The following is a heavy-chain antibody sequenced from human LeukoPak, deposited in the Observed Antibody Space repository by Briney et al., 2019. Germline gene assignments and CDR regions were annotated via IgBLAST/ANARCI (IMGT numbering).Heavy chain of an antibody. CDR2: ISPRGDIT. Sequence: GGSLRLSCAASGFTFSSYEMNWVRQAPGKGLEWVSGISPRGDITYYKDSVRGRFTISRDNFKNTVSLQLNSLRAEDAAMYYCAKDDDWGRFNHWGQGTLVTVSS. D-gene: IGHD3-16*01. CDR1: GFTFSSYE. V-gene: IGHV3-23*01. J-gene: IGHJ1*01. CDR3: AKDDDWGRFNH.